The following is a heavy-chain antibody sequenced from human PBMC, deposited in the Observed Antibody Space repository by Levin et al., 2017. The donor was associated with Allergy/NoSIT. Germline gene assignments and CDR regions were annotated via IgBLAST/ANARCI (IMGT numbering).Heavy chain of an antibody. CDR2: IRYNDST. V-gene: IGHV4-31*03. CDR1: GVSVSSDDYY. D-gene: IGHD6-19*01. J-gene: IGHJ3*02. CDR3: AKDVYGSGWYPLGNDAFEM. Sequence: PVSGVSVSSDDYYWSWIRQHPGKGLEWNGYIRYNDSTHYNPSLKSRVTISRDTSENHFSVRLSSVTAADTAVYYCAKDVYGSGWYPLGNDAFEMWGQGTKVSVSS.